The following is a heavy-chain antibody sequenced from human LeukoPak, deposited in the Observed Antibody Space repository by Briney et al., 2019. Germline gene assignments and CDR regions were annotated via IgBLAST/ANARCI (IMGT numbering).Heavy chain of an antibody. CDR1: GFTFSSYA. CDR2: ICSNGGTT. J-gene: IGHJ4*02. Sequence: PGGSLRLSCSASGFTFSSYAMHWVRQAPGKGLEYVSTICSNGGTTYYADSVKGRFTISRDNSKNTLYLQMSSLRAEDTAVYYCVKGHDSSGYYLSYFDYWGQGALVTVSS. CDR3: VKGHDSSGYYLSYFDY. V-gene: IGHV3-64D*09. D-gene: IGHD3-22*01.